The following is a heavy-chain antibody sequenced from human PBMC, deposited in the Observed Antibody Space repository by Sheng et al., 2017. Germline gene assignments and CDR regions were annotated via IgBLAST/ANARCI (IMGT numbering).Heavy chain of an antibody. Sequence: ESGGGVVRPGGSLRLSCAASGFTFDDYGMSWVRQVPGKGLEWVSGINWNGGSTGYADSVKGRFTISRDNAKNSLYLQMNSLRAEDTALYQCARAAKWDSSGPPDYWGQGTLVTVSS. V-gene: IGHV3-20*01. CDR2: INWNGGST. J-gene: IGHJ4*02. CDR1: GFTFDDYG. CDR3: ARAAKWDSSGPPDY. D-gene: IGHD3-22*01.